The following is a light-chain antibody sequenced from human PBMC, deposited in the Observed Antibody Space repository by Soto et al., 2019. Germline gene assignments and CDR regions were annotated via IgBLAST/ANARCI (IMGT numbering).Light chain of an antibody. V-gene: IGKV3-20*01. J-gene: IGKJ3*01. Sequence: EIVLTQSPATLSLSPGERATLSCRASQSVSSSYLAWYQQKPGQAPRLLIYDASNRATGIPDRFSGSGSGTDFALTINRLEPEDFAVYYCQQYDGAPLTFGPGTKVDVK. CDR1: QSVSSSY. CDR2: DAS. CDR3: QQYDGAPLT.